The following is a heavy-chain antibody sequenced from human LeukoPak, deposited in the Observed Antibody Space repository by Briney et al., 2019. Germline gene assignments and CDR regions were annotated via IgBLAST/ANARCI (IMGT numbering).Heavy chain of an antibody. D-gene: IGHD3-10*01. V-gene: IGHV3-48*03. Sequence: GGSLRLSCAASGFTFSSYEMNWARQAPGKGLEWVSYISSSGSTIYYADSVKGRFTISRDNAKNSLYLQMNSLRAEDTAVYYCARGCLLWFGGGLDYWGQGTLVTVSS. CDR1: GFTFSSYE. J-gene: IGHJ4*02. CDR2: ISSSGSTI. CDR3: ARGCLLWFGGGLDY.